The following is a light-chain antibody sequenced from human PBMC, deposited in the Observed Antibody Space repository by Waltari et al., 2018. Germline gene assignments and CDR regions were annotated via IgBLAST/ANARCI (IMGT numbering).Light chain of an antibody. CDR1: QTLLYTSNTKNY. CDR3: QQYFSSPYT. Sequence: DIVMTQSPDSLAVSLGERATINCKSSQTLLYTSNTKNYLTWYQQKSGQPPKVLIFWASTRESGVAERFNGSGSGTDFTLTINSLQPEDVAVYFCQQYFSSPYTFGQGTKLEIK. V-gene: IGKV4-1*01. J-gene: IGKJ2*01. CDR2: WAS.